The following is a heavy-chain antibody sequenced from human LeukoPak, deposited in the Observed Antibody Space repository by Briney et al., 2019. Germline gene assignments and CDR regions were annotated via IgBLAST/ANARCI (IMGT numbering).Heavy chain of an antibody. Sequence: PGGSLRLSCLTSGFTLGTNAMSWVCQAPGRGLEWISGISGSGASTYYADSVKGRFTISRDDSRNTLYLQMNSLRGDDTAVYYCAKDVGKWESLHFFDYWGQGTLVTVSS. CDR1: GFTLGTNA. CDR2: ISGSGAST. CDR3: AKDVGKWESLHFFDY. V-gene: IGHV3-23*01. J-gene: IGHJ4*02. D-gene: IGHD1-26*01.